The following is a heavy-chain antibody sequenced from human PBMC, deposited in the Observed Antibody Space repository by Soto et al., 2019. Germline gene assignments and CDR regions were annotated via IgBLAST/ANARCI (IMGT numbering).Heavy chain of an antibody. D-gene: IGHD1-1*01. CDR2: VTGSGGQI. V-gene: IGHV3-23*01. CDR3: AKDAVYNDGLCRMDS. Sequence: EVQLLESGGGLVQPGGSLRLSCAASGFTISTYAMTWVRQAPGKGLECVSGVTGSGGQIHYADSVKGRFTISKDNSKNTLYLQMSSLRDEDTALYYCAKDAVYNDGLCRMDSWDQGTLVTVSS. CDR1: GFTISTYA. J-gene: IGHJ5*02.